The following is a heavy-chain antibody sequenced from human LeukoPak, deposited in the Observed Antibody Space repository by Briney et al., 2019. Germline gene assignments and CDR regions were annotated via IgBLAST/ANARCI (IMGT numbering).Heavy chain of an antibody. J-gene: IGHJ4*02. CDR2: IYYSGST. CDR1: GGSISSSSYY. CDR3: AREGRVPAAFDY. Sequence: SETLSLTCTVSGGSISSSSYYWGWIRQPPGKGLEWIGSIYYSGSTYYNPSLKSRVTISVDTSKNQFSLKLSSVTAADTAVYYCAREGRVPAAFDYWGQGTLVTVSS. V-gene: IGHV4-39*07. D-gene: IGHD2-2*01.